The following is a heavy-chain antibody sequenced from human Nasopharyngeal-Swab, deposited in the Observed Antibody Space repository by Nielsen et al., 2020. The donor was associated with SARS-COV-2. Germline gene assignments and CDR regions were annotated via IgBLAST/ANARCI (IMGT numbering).Heavy chain of an antibody. CDR3: ARRYSGSYYRWFDP. D-gene: IGHD1-26*01. CDR1: GYTFTSYA. J-gene: IGHJ5*02. Sequence: SVKVSCKASGYTFTSYAMNWVRQAPGQGLEWMGGIIPIFGTANYAQKFQGRVTITADESTSTAYMELSSLRSEDTAVYYCARRYSGSYYRWFDPWGQGTLVTVSS. V-gene: IGHV1-69*13. CDR2: IIPIFGTA.